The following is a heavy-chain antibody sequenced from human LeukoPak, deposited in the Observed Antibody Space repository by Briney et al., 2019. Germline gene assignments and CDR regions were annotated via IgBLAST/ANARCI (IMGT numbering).Heavy chain of an antibody. CDR1: GFTFDDYA. D-gene: IGHD5-18*01. V-gene: IGHV3-43*02. J-gene: IGHJ4*02. Sequence: GGSLRLSCAASGFTFDDYAMHWVRQAPGKGLEWVSLTSGDGDSTYYADSVKGRFTISRDNSKNSLYLQMNSLRTEDTALFYCAKDKYSYGYNFDYWGQGTLVTVSS. CDR3: AKDKYSYGYNFDY. CDR2: TSGDGDST.